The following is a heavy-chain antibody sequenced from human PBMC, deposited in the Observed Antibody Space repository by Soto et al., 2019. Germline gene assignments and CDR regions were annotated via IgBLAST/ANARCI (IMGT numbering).Heavy chain of an antibody. CDR1: GFIFSNAW. D-gene: IGHD2-21*01. CDR3: TPWVKFDP. V-gene: IGHV3-15*07. CDR2: IKSKADGGTT. J-gene: IGHJ5*02. Sequence: SLRLSCAASGFIFSNAWINWVRQAPGKGLEWVGRIKSKADGGTTDFAAPVKGRFAISRDDSKNMMYMEMSSLRTEDTAVYYCTPWVKFDPWGQGTLVTVSS.